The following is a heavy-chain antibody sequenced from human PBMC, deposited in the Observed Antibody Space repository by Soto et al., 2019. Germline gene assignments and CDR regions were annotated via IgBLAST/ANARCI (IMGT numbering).Heavy chain of an antibody. CDR1: GYSFTSYW. CDR2: IYPGDSDT. Sequence: PGESLKISCKGSGYSFTSYWISWVRQMPGKGLEWMGIIYPGDSDTRYSPSFQGQVTISADKSISTAYLQWSSLKASDTAMYYCARTAAAGKYYYGVDVWGQGTTVTSP. J-gene: IGHJ6*02. V-gene: IGHV5-51*01. D-gene: IGHD6-13*01. CDR3: ARTAAAGKYYYGVDV.